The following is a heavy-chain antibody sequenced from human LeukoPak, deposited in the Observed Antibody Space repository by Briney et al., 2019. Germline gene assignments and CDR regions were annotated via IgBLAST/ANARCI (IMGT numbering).Heavy chain of an antibody. V-gene: IGHV4-59*12. J-gene: IGHJ3*02. Sequence: SETLSLSCTVSGGSIRSYYWSWIRQPPGKGLEWIGYIYYSGSTNYNPSLKSRVTISVDTSKNQFSLKLSSVTAADTAVYYCARGEWELLGLLAFDIWGQGTMVTVSS. CDR1: GGSIRSYY. CDR2: IYYSGST. D-gene: IGHD1-26*01. CDR3: ARGEWELLGLLAFDI.